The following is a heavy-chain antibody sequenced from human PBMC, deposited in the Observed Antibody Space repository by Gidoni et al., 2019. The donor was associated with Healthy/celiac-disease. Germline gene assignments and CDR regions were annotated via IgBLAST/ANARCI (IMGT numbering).Heavy chain of an antibody. CDR3: ARDHGTVVSLDY. Sequence: QVQLVQSGAEVKKPGSSVKVSWKASGGPFSSDAISWVRQAPGQGLEWMGGIIPIFGPANYAPKFQGRVTITAAESTSTAYMELSSLRSEDTAVYYCARDHGTVVSLDYWGQGTLVTVSS. V-gene: IGHV1-69*01. D-gene: IGHD2-15*01. J-gene: IGHJ4*02. CDR2: IIPIFGPA. CDR1: GGPFSSDA.